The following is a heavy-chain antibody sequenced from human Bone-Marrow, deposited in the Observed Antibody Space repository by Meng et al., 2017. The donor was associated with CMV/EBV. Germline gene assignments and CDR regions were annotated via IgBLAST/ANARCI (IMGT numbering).Heavy chain of an antibody. CDR1: GFTFSSFE. Sequence: GESLKISCVASGFTFSSFEMNWVRQATGKGLEWVSAIGTAGDTYYPGSVKGRFTISRENAKNSLYLQMNSLRAGDTAVYYCARAIVGALGMDVWGQGTTVTVSS. CDR2: IGTAGDT. CDR3: ARAIVGALGMDV. V-gene: IGHV3-13*01. D-gene: IGHD1-26*01. J-gene: IGHJ6*02.